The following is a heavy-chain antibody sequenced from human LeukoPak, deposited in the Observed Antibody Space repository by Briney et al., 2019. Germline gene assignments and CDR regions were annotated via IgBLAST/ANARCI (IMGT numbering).Heavy chain of an antibody. CDR3: AKARTSTGGYHFDY. CDR2: ISGSGGST. V-gene: IGHV3-23*01. Sequence: GGSLRLSCAASGFTFSSYAMSWVRQAPGKGLEWVSAISGSGGSTYYVDSVKGRFTISRDNSKNTLYLQMNSLGAEDTAVYYCAKARTSTGGYHFDYWGLRTPVTVSS. D-gene: IGHD2-8*02. CDR1: GFTFSSYA. J-gene: IGHJ4*02.